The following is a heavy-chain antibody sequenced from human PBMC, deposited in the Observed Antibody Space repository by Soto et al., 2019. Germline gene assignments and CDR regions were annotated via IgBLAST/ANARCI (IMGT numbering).Heavy chain of an antibody. D-gene: IGHD3-22*01. Sequence: PGGSLRLSCAACGFTFGSYCMSLVRQPPGKGLEWLATIKMDASEKKYVDSVKGRFTRSRDNAKNSLYLQLNSLRTEDTAVYYCITGFRYDDRIGDYFRGPDYWAQGTLVTFSS. V-gene: IGHV3-7*03. CDR2: IKMDASEK. CDR1: GFTFGSYC. CDR3: ITGFRYDDRIGDYFRGPDY. J-gene: IGHJ4*02.